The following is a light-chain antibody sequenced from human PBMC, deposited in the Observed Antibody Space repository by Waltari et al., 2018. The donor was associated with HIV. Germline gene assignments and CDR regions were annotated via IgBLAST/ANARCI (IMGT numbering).Light chain of an antibody. CDR2: IDN. CDR1: SSNIGSRY. Sequence: QSVLTQPPSVSGTPGQRVTISCSGSSSNIGSRYVNWYQVLPGTAPKLLIYIDNRRPSGVPYRFSCSKSGTSASLAISGLQSEDEADYYCASWDDSLDGVVFGGGTKLTVL. CDR3: ASWDDSLDGVV. V-gene: IGLV1-44*01. J-gene: IGLJ3*02.